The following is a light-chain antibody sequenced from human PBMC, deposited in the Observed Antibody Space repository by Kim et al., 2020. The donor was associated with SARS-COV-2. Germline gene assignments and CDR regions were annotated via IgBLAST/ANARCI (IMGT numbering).Light chain of an antibody. CDR3: IVWDDSLRGYV. V-gene: IGLV1-47*01. CDR1: TSNLGTNY. J-gene: IGLJ1*01. CDR2: RNN. Sequence: QSVLTQPPSASGTPGQRVTISCSGSTSNLGTNYVYWYQQLPGTAPKVLIYRNNQRPSGVPDRFSGSKSGTSASLAISGLRSEDEADYYCIVWDDSLRGYVFGTGTKVTVL.